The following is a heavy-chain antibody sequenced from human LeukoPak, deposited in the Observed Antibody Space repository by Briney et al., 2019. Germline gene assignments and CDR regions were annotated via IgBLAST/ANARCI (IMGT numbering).Heavy chain of an antibody. CDR1: GFAFSDYS. V-gene: IGHV3-48*02. Sequence: GGSLRLSCGASGFAFSDYSMNWVRQAPGKGGEWVSYISSSDNTIHYADSVKGRFTISRDNAKNSLYLEMNSLRDEDTAVYYCARVHRGYSYGRLDYWGQGTLVTVSS. J-gene: IGHJ4*02. CDR2: ISSSDNTI. CDR3: ARVHRGYSYGRLDY. D-gene: IGHD5-18*01.